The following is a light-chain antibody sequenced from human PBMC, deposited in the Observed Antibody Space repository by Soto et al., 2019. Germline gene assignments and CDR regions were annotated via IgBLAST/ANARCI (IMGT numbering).Light chain of an antibody. J-gene: IGLJ2*01. V-gene: IGLV2-14*03. CDR2: DVN. CDR3: TSYTTSTTMI. CDR1: SSDIGAYNF. Sequence: QSALTQPASVSGSPGQSITISCTGTSSDIGAYNFVSWYQQHPGKAPKLMIYDVNIRPSGVSNRFSGSKSGNTASLTISGLQAEDEADYYCTSYTTSTTMIFGGGTKVTVL.